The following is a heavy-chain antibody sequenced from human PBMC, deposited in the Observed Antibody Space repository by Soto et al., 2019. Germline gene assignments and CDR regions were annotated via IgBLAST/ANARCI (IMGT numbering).Heavy chain of an antibody. CDR1: GFTFSSYG. CDR2: ISYDGSNK. CDR3: AKLGSGYSSSLDY. D-gene: IGHD5-18*01. Sequence: GGSLRLSCAASGFTFSSYGMHWVRQAPGKGLEWVAVISYDGSNKYYADSVKGRFTISRDNSKNTLYLQMNSLSAEDTAVYYCAKLGSGYSSSLDYWGQGTLVTVSS. J-gene: IGHJ4*02. V-gene: IGHV3-30*18.